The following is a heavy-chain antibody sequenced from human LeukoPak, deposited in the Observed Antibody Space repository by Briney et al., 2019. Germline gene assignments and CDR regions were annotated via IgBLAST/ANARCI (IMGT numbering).Heavy chain of an antibody. D-gene: IGHD5-12*01. CDR1: GFTFNSYA. Sequence: GSLRLSCAVSGFTFNSYAMSWVRQAPGKGLEWVSAISGSGGTTYYTDSVKGRFIVSKDISKNTLYLLLNSLRAEDTAVYYCARSHSGLPLYYLDYWGQGTLVTVSS. V-gene: IGHV3-23*01. J-gene: IGHJ4*02. CDR2: ISGSGGTT. CDR3: ARSHSGLPLYYLDY.